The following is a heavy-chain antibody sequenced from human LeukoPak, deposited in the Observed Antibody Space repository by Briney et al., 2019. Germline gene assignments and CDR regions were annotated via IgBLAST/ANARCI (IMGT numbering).Heavy chain of an antibody. V-gene: IGHV3-33*06. CDR1: GFTFSSYG. CDR2: IWYDGSNK. J-gene: IGHJ4*02. Sequence: GSLRLSCAASGFTFSSYGMHWVRQAPGKGLEWVAVIWYDGSNKYYADSVKGRFAISRDNSKNTLYLQMNSLRAEDTAVYYCAKEPPDRVVPAASGYWGQGTLVTVSS. D-gene: IGHD2-2*01. CDR3: AKEPPDRVVPAASGY.